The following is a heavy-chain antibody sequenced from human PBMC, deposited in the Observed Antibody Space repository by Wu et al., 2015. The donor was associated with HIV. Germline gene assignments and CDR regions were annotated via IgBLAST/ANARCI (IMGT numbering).Heavy chain of an antibody. CDR2: FDPESGGI. CDR3: ATARSVVTAFDY. J-gene: IGHJ4*02. V-gene: IGHV1-24*01. D-gene: IGHD2-21*02. Sequence: QVQLVQSGAEVRKPGASVKVSCKISGYTLTQLSMNWVRQAPGKGLEWMGGFDPESGGIIYAEKFQGRVTITADTSTDTAYMELSSLRSEDTAVYYCATARSVVTAFDYWGQGTLVTVSS. CDR1: GYTLTQLS.